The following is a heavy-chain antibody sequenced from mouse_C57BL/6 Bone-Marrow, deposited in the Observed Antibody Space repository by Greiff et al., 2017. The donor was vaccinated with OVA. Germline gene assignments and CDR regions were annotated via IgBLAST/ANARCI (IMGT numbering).Heavy chain of an antibody. Sequence: QSGPGLVKPSQSLSLTCSVTGYSIPSGYYWNWIRQFPGNKLEWMGYISYDGSNNYNPSLKNRISITRDTSKNQFFLKLNSVTTEDTATYYCAREPYYYGNWYFDVWGTGTTVTVSS. V-gene: IGHV3-6*01. D-gene: IGHD1-1*01. CDR1: GYSIPSGYY. CDR3: AREPYYYGNWYFDV. CDR2: ISYDGSN. J-gene: IGHJ1*03.